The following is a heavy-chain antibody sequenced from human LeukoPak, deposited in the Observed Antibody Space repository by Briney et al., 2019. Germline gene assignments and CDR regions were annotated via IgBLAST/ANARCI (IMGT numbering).Heavy chain of an antibody. V-gene: IGHV3-21*01. J-gene: IGHJ6*02. CDR2: ISHSSSYI. CDR3: ARQAYSYDRGDYYYDGLDI. D-gene: IGHD5-18*01. Sequence: GGSLRLSCAASGFTFGTYSMNWVRQAPGKGLEWVSSISHSSSYIYYADSVKGRFTISRDNAKNSLYVQMNSLRAEDTAVYFCARQAYSYDRGDYYYDGLDIWGQGTTVTVSS. CDR1: GFTFGTYS.